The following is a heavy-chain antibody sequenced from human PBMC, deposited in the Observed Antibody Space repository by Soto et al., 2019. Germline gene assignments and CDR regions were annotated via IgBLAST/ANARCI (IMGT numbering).Heavy chain of an antibody. Sequence: EGQLVESGGGLVQPGDSLRLSCAASGFTFSSYWMTWVRQAPGKGLEWVANIGLDGSEKHFVDSVKGRFTISRDNAKNSLYLQMNFLRAEDTAIYYCARGGSDMDVWGEGTTVTVSS. CDR1: GFTFSSYW. V-gene: IGHV3-7*01. J-gene: IGHJ6*03. CDR3: ARGGSDMDV. D-gene: IGHD3-10*01. CDR2: IGLDGSEK.